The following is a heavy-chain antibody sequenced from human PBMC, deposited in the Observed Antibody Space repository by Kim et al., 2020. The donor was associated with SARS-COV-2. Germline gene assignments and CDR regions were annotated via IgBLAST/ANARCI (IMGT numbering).Heavy chain of an antibody. Sequence: SETLSLTCTVSGYSISSGYYWGWIRQPPGKGLEWIGSIYHSGSTYYNPSLKSRVTISVDTSKNQFSLKLSSVTAADTAVYYCARGAPYSSGWLYFDYWGQGTLVTVSS. D-gene: IGHD6-19*01. CDR3: ARGAPYSSGWLYFDY. J-gene: IGHJ4*02. V-gene: IGHV4-38-2*02. CDR2: IYHSGST. CDR1: GYSISSGYY.